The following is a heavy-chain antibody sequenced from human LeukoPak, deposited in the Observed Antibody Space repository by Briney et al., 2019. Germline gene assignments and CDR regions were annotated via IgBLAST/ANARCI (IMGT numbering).Heavy chain of an antibody. CDR3: ARDRGYCRGGRCYSNYFDL. D-gene: IGHD2-15*01. V-gene: IGHV3-33*01. Sequence: GGSLRLSCAASGFTFSSFGMHWVRQAPGRGLEWVALTWSDGSEYFYPDSVKGRFTVSRDNSKNTVYLQMNSLRAEDTAVYFCARDRGYCRGGRCYSNYFDLWGQGTLVTVSS. CDR2: TWSDGSEY. J-gene: IGHJ4*02. CDR1: GFTFSSFG.